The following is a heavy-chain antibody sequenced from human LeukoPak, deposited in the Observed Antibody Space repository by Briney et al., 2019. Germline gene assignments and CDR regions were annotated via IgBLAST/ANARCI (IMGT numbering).Heavy chain of an antibody. J-gene: IGHJ4*02. Sequence: GGSLRLSCSASGFTVASNYVTWVRQAPGKGLEWVSVIYTGGGTFYADSVKGGFSISRDNSKNILYLHMNSLRAEDTAVYYCARDDVTVAGRDYWGQGTLVTVSS. V-gene: IGHV3-66*01. CDR2: IYTGGGT. CDR1: GFTVASNY. CDR3: ARDDVTVAGRDY. D-gene: IGHD6-13*01.